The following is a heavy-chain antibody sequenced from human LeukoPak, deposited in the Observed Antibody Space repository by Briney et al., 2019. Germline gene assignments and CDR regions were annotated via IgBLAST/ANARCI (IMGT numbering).Heavy chain of an antibody. V-gene: IGHV4-59*01. J-gene: IGHJ5*02. CDR2: ISYSGST. Sequence: SKTLSLTCTVSGGSISGYYWSWIRQPPGKGLEWIGYISYSGSTDYNPSLKSRLTISVDTSKNQFSLKLGSVTAADTAIYYCARGNGDYVVSWGQGTLVTVPS. D-gene: IGHD2-8*02. CDR1: GGSISGYY. CDR3: ARGNGDYVVS.